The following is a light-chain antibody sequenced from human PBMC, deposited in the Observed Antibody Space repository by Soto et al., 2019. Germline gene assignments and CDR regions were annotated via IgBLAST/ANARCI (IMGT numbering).Light chain of an antibody. CDR3: QQFSDWPPYT. CDR2: RAS. CDR1: QNIYSN. Sequence: DTVMTQSPATLSVSPGERATLSCRASQNIYSNLAWYQQKAGQAPRLLIYRASTRATGVPDRFSGSGSGTEFTLTISSLHSEDSAVYFCQQFSDWPPYTFGQGTKLEIK. J-gene: IGKJ2*01. V-gene: IGKV3-15*01.